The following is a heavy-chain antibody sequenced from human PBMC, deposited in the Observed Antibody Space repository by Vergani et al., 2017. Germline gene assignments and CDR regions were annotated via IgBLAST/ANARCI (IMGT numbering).Heavy chain of an antibody. D-gene: IGHD1-1*01. J-gene: IGHJ4*02. CDR3: ARGEENWKPFDY. CDR1: GFTFSSYS. CDR2: ISRSSNTI. V-gene: IGHV3-48*01. Sequence: EVQLVESGGGLVQPGGSLRLSCAASGFTFSSYSMNWVRQAPGKGLEWVSYISRSSNTIYYADSVKGRFTISRDNVKNSLYLQMNSLRVEDTAVYYCARGEENWKPFDYWGQGTLVTVSS.